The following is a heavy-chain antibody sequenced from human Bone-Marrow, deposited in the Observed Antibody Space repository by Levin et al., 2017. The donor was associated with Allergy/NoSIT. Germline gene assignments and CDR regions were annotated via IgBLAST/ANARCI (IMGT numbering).Heavy chain of an antibody. CDR2: ISTSGGT. CDR1: GGSISSGSYY. D-gene: IGHD1-14*01. J-gene: IGHJ1*01. Sequence: KTSETLSLTCSVSGGSISSGSYYWSWIRQPAGKGLEWIGRISTSGGTNYSPSLKSRVTLSLDTSKDQFSLKLTSVTAADTAIYFCARGGLIPGPNAEYFHLWGQGTLVTVSS. V-gene: IGHV4-61*02. CDR3: ARGGLIPGPNAEYFHL.